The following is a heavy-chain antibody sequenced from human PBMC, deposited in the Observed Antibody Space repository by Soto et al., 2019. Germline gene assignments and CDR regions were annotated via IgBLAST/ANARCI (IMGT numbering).Heavy chain of an antibody. J-gene: IGHJ5*02. CDR2: IYWDDDK. Sequence: QITLKESGPTLVKPTQTLTLTCTFSGFSLSTSGVGVGWIRQPPGKALEWLALIYWDDDKRYSPSLKSRLTITKDTSKNQVVPTMTNMDSLDTTTYYSARRAWGRFHPWGQGTLVTVSS. CDR1: GFSLSTSGVG. D-gene: IGHD3-16*01. CDR3: ARRAWGRFHP. V-gene: IGHV2-5*02.